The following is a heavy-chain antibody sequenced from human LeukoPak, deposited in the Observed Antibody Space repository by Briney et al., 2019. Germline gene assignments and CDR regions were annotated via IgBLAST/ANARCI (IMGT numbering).Heavy chain of an antibody. V-gene: IGHV4-4*07. Sequence: PSETLSLTCTVSGGSISSYYWSWIRQPAGKGLEWIGRIYTSGSTNYNPSLKSRVTMSVDTSKNQFSLKLSSVTAADTAVYCCARDSIAVAGDYYYGMDVWGQGTTVTVSS. CDR2: IYTSGST. D-gene: IGHD6-19*01. J-gene: IGHJ6*02. CDR1: GGSISSYY. CDR3: ARDSIAVAGDYYYGMDV.